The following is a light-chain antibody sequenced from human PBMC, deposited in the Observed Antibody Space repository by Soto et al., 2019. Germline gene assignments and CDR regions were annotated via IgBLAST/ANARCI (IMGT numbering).Light chain of an antibody. Sequence: QSALTQPASVSGSPGQSITMSCAGTSADIGAFNYVSWYQHHPDKVPKLLIYDVSNRPSGVSTRFSASKSANTASLTISGLQADDEADYYCSSYSNTSALVFGGGTQLTVL. J-gene: IGLJ7*01. CDR1: SADIGAFNY. CDR3: SSYSNTSALV. CDR2: DVS. V-gene: IGLV2-14*01.